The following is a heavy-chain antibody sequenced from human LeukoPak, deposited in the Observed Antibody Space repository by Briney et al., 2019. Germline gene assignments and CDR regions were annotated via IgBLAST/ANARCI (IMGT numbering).Heavy chain of an antibody. CDR3: AKDRSKGYGSGSSYIRALKYYFDY. Sequence: GGSLRLSCAASGFTFNSYGMHWVRQAPGKGVEWVAFIRFDGTNKYYADSVKGRFTISRDNSKNTLYLQMNSLRADDTAVYYCAKDRSKGYGSGSSYIRALKYYFDYWGQGTLVTVSS. CDR2: IRFDGTNK. J-gene: IGHJ4*02. V-gene: IGHV3-30*02. CDR1: GFTFNSYG. D-gene: IGHD3-10*01.